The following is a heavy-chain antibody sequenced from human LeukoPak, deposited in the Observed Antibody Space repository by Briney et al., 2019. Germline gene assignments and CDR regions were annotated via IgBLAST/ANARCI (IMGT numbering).Heavy chain of an antibody. V-gene: IGHV4-4*07. Sequence: SETLSLTCTVSGGSISSYYWSWIRQPAGKGLEWIGRIYTSWSTNYNPARKSLSTMSVNTSKNQFTQKLSSVTAADTDVYYCARGGKGWLPTTLDYWGQGTLVTVSS. CDR2: IYTSWST. D-gene: IGHD5-12*01. J-gene: IGHJ4*02. CDR1: GGSISSYY. CDR3: ARGGKGWLPTTLDY.